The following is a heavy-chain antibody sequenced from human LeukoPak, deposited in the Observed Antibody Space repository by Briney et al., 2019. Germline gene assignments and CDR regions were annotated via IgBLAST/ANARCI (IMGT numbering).Heavy chain of an antibody. CDR3: ARGEAGTRYYYYGMDV. CDR1: GHTFTSYA. V-gene: IGHV7-4-1*02. Sequence: ASVKVSCKASGHTFTSYAMNWERQAPGQGLEWMGWINTNTGNPTYAQGFTGRFVFSLDTSVSTAYLQISSLKAEGTAVYYCARGEAGTRYYYYGMDVWGQGSTVTVSS. CDR2: INTNTGNP. J-gene: IGHJ6*02. D-gene: IGHD6-19*01.